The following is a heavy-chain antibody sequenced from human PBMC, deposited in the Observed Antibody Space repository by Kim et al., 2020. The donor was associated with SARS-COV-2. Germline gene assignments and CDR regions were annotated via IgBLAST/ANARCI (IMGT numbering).Heavy chain of an antibody. CDR2: ISGSGGST. CDR3: AKDAGVRYSSGWTKYYFDY. Sequence: GGSLRLSCAASGFTFSSYAMSWVRQAPGKGLEWVSAISGSGGSTYYADSVKGRFTISRDNSKNTLYLQMNSLRAEDTAVYYCAKDAGVRYSSGWTKYYFDYWGQGTLVTVSS. V-gene: IGHV3-23*01. CDR1: GFTFSSYA. D-gene: IGHD6-19*01. J-gene: IGHJ4*02.